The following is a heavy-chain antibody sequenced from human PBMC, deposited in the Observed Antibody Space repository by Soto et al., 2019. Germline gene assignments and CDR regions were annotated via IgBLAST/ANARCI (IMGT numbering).Heavy chain of an antibody. CDR1: GGSISSGGYY. Sequence: SETLSLTCTVSGGSISSGGYYWSWIRQHPGKGLEWIGYIYYSGSTYYNPSLKSRVTISVDTSKNQFSLKLSSVTAADTAVYYCAREIQLRGRDYFDYWGQGTLVSVSS. CDR2: IYYSGST. D-gene: IGHD5-18*01. J-gene: IGHJ4*02. V-gene: IGHV4-31*03. CDR3: AREIQLRGRDYFDY.